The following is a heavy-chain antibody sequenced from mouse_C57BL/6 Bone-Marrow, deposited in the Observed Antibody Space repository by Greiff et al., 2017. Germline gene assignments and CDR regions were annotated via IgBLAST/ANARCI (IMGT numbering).Heavy chain of an antibody. Sequence: EVKLVESGGELVKPGGSLKLSCEASGFTFSSYGMSWVRQTPDKRLEWVANISSGGSYTYYPDSVKGRFTISRDNATNTLYLQKSSLKSEDTAVYYCARQGDKYLDYWGQGTTLTVSS. J-gene: IGHJ2*01. CDR1: GFTFSSYG. CDR2: ISSGGSYT. V-gene: IGHV5-6*01. CDR3: ARQGDKYLDY.